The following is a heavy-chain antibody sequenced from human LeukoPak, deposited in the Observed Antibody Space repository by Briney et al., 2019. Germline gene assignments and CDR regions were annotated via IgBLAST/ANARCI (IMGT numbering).Heavy chain of an antibody. D-gene: IGHD3-22*01. CDR2: IIPIFGTA. J-gene: IGHJ4*02. Sequence: ASVKVSCKASGGTFSSYAISWVRQAPGQGLEWMGGIIPIFGTANYAQKFQGRVTITADESTSTAYMELSSLRSEDTAVYYCARDLTYNDSSGSLDYWGQGTLVTVSS. CDR3: ARDLTYNDSSGSLDY. CDR1: GGTFSSYA. V-gene: IGHV1-69*13.